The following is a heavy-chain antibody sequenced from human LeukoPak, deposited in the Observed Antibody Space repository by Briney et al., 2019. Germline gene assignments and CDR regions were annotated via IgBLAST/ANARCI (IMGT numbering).Heavy chain of an antibody. CDR2: IYHSGTT. Sequence: SQTLTLTCDVSGGSISSGAYSWSWIRQPPGKGLEWIGYIYHSGTTYYNPSLKSRVTMSVDRSKNQFSLKLSSVTAADTAVYYCARDSYIGSGWVPDYWGQGTLVTVSS. V-gene: IGHV4-30-2*01. CDR3: ARDSYIGSGWVPDY. J-gene: IGHJ4*02. CDR1: GGSISSGAYS. D-gene: IGHD6-19*01.